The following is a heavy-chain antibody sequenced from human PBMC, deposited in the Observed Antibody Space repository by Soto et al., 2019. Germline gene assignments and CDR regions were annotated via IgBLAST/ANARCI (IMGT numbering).Heavy chain of an antibody. Sequence: GGSLRLSCAASGFTFSSYSMNWVRQAPGKGLEWVSSISSSSSYIYYADSVKGRFTISRDNAKNSLYLQMNSLRAEDTAVYYCARATAIFGVVIMSGYYYYYMDVWGKGTTVTVSS. CDR3: ARATAIFGVVIMSGYYYYYMDV. CDR2: ISSSSSYI. V-gene: IGHV3-21*01. CDR1: GFTFSSYS. J-gene: IGHJ6*03. D-gene: IGHD3-3*01.